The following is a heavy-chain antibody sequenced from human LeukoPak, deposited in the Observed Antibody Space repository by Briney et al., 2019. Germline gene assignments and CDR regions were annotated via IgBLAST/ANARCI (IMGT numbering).Heavy chain of an antibody. V-gene: IGHV3-30*02. CDR3: ARDVGGNSADYYFDS. CDR2: IRPDGSHI. D-gene: IGHD4-23*01. Sequence: GGSLRLSCAASGFSFSTFVMHWVRQAPGKGLEWVAVIRPDGSHISYVDPVKGRFTISRDNSNNMLYLQMNSLTAEDRAVYYCARDVGGNSADYYFDSWGQGTLVTVSS. J-gene: IGHJ4*02. CDR1: GFSFSTFV.